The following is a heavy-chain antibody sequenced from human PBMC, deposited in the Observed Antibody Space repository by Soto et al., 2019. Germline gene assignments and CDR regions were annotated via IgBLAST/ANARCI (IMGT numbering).Heavy chain of an antibody. D-gene: IGHD6-19*01. V-gene: IGHV4-34*01. CDR3: ARAFSSGLYYFDY. J-gene: IGHJ4*02. CDR1: GGSFSGYY. CDR2: INHSGST. Sequence: PSETLSLTCAVYGGSFSGYYWSWIRQPPGKGLEWIGEINHSGSTNYNPSLKSRVTISVDTSKNQFSLKLSSVTAADTAVYYCARAFSSGLYYFDYWGQGTLVTVSS.